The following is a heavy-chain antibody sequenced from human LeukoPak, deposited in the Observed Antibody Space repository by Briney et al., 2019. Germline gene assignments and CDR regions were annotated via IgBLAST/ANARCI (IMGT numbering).Heavy chain of an antibody. CDR3: ARGSREMTTISDY. D-gene: IGHD5-24*01. J-gene: IGHJ4*02. CDR2: MSISGST. CDR1: GGSISSYH. Sequence: PSETLSLTRTVSGGSISSYHWSWIRQPAGKGLEWIGRMSISGSTNYNPPRKRRVTMSVDTSKNQFSLKLSSVTAADTAVYYCARGSREMTTISDYWGQGTLVTVSS. V-gene: IGHV4-4*07.